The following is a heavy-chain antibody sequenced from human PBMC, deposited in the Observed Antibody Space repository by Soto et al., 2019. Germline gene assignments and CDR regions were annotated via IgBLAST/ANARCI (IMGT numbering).Heavy chain of an antibody. CDR3: ARAIAAGPRGGMDV. CDR2: INPKSGGT. J-gene: IGHJ6*02. D-gene: IGHD6-13*01. CDR1: GYSFTDYH. Sequence: GASVKVSCKASGYSFTDYHIHWVRQAPGQGLEWLGRINPKSGGTSTAQKFQGWVTMTRDRSISTVYMELTRLRSDDTAVYYCARAIAAGPRGGMDVWGQGTTVTVSS. V-gene: IGHV1-2*04.